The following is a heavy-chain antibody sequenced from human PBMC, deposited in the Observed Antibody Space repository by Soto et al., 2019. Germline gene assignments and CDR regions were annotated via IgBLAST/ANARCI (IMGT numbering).Heavy chain of an antibody. D-gene: IGHD2-21*02. CDR1: GAPITSGAYS. CDR3: ARDMSGCSSSDCYLSGWFDP. V-gene: IGHV4-30-2*01. Sequence: TLSLTCTVSGAPITSGAYSWSWIRQPPGKGLEWIGFIYQSGSTHYDPSLKSRVTISVDRSKNHFSLQLTSLTAADTAVYYCARDMSGCSSSDCYLSGWFDPWGPGTLVTVSS. CDR2: IYQSGST. J-gene: IGHJ5*02.